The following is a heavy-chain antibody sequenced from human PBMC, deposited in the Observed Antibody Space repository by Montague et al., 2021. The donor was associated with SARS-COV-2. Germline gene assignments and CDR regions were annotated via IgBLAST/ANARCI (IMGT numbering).Heavy chain of an antibody. CDR3: ARDVSPIGLMDV. CDR1: GFTVSSNY. J-gene: IGHJ6*02. Sequence: SLRLSCAASGFTVSSNYMSWVRQAPGKGLEWVSVIYSGGSTYYADSVKGRFTISRDNSKNTLNLQMNSLRAEDTAVYYCARDVSPIGLMDVWGQGTTVTVSS. CDR2: IYSGGST. V-gene: IGHV3-53*01.